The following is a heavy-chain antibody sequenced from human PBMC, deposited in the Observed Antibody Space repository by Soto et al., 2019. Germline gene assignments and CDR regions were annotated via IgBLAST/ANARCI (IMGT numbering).Heavy chain of an antibody. J-gene: IGHJ4*02. V-gene: IGHV3-48*01. CDR2: ISSSSTI. D-gene: IGHD5-18*01. CDR3: AKDVAKGKRTRGYGGRYDE. Sequence: VGSPRLSFAAPRFSLSRESMSCVRQSSGKELEWVSYISSSSTIYYADSVKGRFTISRDNAKNSLYLQMNSLRAEDTALYYCAKDVAKGKRTRGYGGRYDEWGQGTLV. CDR1: RFSLSRES.